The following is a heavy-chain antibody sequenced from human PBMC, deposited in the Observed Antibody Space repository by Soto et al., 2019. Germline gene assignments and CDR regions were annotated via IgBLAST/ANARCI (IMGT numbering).Heavy chain of an antibody. CDR3: ARLGVYYQSLDP. J-gene: IGHJ5*02. V-gene: IGHV4-28*01. Sequence: PSETLSLTCAVSGYSISSSNWLGWIRQPPGKGLEWIGYIYYSGSTYYNPSLKSRVTMSVDTSKNQFSLKLSSVTAADTAVYYYARLGVYYQSLDPWGQGTQVTVS. CDR2: IYYSGST. D-gene: IGHD3-3*01. CDR1: GYSISSSNW.